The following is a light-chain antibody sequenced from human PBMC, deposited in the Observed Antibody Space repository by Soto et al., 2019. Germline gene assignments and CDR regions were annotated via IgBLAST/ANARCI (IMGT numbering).Light chain of an antibody. J-gene: IGKJ4*01. Sequence: ELVLTQSPGTLSLSPGERATLSCRASQTVNNNYLAWYQQIPGQAPRLLISGASGRATGTPDRFSGSASGTDFALTISRLEPEDFAVYYCQQYGSSALTFCAGTK. CDR3: QQYGSSALT. CDR2: GAS. V-gene: IGKV3-20*01. CDR1: QTVNNNY.